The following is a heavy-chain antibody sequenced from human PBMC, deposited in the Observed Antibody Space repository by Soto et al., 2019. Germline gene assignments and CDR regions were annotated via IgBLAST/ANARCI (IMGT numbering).Heavy chain of an antibody. J-gene: IGHJ6*02. Sequence: GGSLRLSCAASGFTFRIYAMSWVRQAPGKGLEWVSAISGSGGSTYHADSVKGRFTISRDNSKNTLYLQMNSLRAEDTAVYYCAKGQGVVPAANEYYYYGMDVWGQGTTVTVS. CDR2: ISGSGGST. CDR3: AKGQGVVPAANEYYYYGMDV. CDR1: GFTFRIYA. V-gene: IGHV3-23*01. D-gene: IGHD2-2*01.